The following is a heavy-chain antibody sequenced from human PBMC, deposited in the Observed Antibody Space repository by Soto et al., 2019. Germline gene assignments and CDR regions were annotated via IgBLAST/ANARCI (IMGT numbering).Heavy chain of an antibody. Sequence: GGSLRLSCVRSGFMFIKYGVHWVRQAPGKGLEWVALISFYGKNQDYEDSVKGRFTVSRDNSRNTVYLQMNSLRHEDTGTYCYAKLADIFYCMDVWGLGTTVTVSS. J-gene: IGHJ6*02. CDR3: AKLADIFYCMDV. D-gene: IGHD3-3*02. CDR2: ISFYGKNQ. CDR1: GFMFIKYG. V-gene: IGHV3-30*18.